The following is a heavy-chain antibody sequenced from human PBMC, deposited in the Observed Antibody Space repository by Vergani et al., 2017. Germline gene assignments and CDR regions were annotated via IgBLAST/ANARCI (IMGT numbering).Heavy chain of an antibody. D-gene: IGHD3-3*01. CDR1: GFTFSSYG. CDR3: AKEATSYDFYYYGMDV. CDR2: ISYDGSNK. V-gene: IGHV3-30*18. Sequence: VQLVESGGGVVQPGRSLRLSCAASGFTFSSYGMHWVRQAPGKGLEWVAVISYDGSNKYYADSVKGRFTISRDNSKNTLYLQMNSLRAEDTAVYYCAKEATSYDFYYYGMDVWGQGTTVTVSS. J-gene: IGHJ6*02.